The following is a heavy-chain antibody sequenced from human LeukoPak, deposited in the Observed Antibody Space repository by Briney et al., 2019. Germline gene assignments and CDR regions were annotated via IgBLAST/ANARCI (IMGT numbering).Heavy chain of an antibody. CDR3: ARASEYYDFWSGPDYYYYMDV. J-gene: IGHJ6*03. V-gene: IGHV1-69*05. D-gene: IGHD3-3*01. CDR1: GGTFSSYA. CDR2: IIPIFGTA. Sequence: SVRVSCKASGGTFSSYAISWVRQAPGQGLEWMGGIIPIFGTANYAQKFQGRVTITTDESTSTAYMELSSLRSEDTAVYYCARASEYYDFWSGPDYYYYMDVWGKGTTVTVSS.